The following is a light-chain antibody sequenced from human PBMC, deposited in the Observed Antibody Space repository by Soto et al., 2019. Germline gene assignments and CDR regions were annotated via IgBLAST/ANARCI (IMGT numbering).Light chain of an antibody. V-gene: IGKV1-39*01. Sequence: DIQMTQSPSSLSASVGDRVTITCRASQTISSYLNWYQQKPGKAPKLLIYPASSLQSGVPSRFSGSGSGTDFTLSISSLQPEDFATYYCQQSHGIPYTFGQGTKLEIK. CDR1: QTISSY. CDR3: QQSHGIPYT. CDR2: PAS. J-gene: IGKJ2*01.